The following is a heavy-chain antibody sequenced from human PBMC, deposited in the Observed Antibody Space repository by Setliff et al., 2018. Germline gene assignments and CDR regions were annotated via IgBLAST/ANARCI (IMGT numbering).Heavy chain of an antibody. J-gene: IGHJ5*02. D-gene: IGHD2-2*01. V-gene: IGHV3-23*01. CDR3: AKDRWGYADP. CDR2: IGGRGIST. Sequence: GGSLRLSCAASGFTFGDFAMTWVRQAPGKGLEWVSGIGGRGISTYYADSVKGRFTVSRDISKNTVYLQMSTLRAEDTAMYYCAKDRWGYADPWGQGTLVTVSS. CDR1: GFTFGDFA.